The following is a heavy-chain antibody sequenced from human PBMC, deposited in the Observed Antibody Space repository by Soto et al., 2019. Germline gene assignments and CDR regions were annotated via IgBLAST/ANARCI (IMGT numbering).Heavy chain of an antibody. CDR1: GYTFTSYY. Sequence: QVQLVQSGAEVKKPGASVKVSCKASGYTFTSYYMHWVRQAPGQGLEWMGIINPSGGSTSYAQKFQGRVTMXXDXSXXTVYMELSSLRSEDTAVYYCARVYCSGGGCYGIDYWGQGTLVTVSS. CDR3: ARVYCSGGGCYGIDY. V-gene: IGHV1-46*01. CDR2: INPSGGST. J-gene: IGHJ4*02. D-gene: IGHD2-15*01.